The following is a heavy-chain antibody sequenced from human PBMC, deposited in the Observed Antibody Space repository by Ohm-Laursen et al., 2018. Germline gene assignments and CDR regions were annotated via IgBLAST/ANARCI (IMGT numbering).Heavy chain of an antibody. Sequence: RSLRLSCAASGFTFSSYGMHWVRQAPGKGLEWVAVIWYDGSNKYYADSVKGRFTISRDNSKNTLYLQMNSLRAEDTAVYYCASQYYDYVWGSYRPAVGMDVWGQGTTVTVSS. CDR1: GFTFSSYG. J-gene: IGHJ6*02. D-gene: IGHD3-16*02. CDR2: IWYDGSNK. CDR3: ASQYYDYVWGSYRPAVGMDV. V-gene: IGHV3-33*01.